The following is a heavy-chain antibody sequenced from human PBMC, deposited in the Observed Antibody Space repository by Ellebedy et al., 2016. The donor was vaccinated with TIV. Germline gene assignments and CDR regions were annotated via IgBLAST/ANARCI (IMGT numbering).Heavy chain of an antibody. CDR1: GFTFSNYP. V-gene: IGHV3-23*01. D-gene: IGHD1-1*01. J-gene: IGHJ3*02. CDR2: ISSSGGTT. Sequence: GGSLRLSCAASGFTFSNYPMSWVRQAPGKGLEWVSGISSSGGTTYYADSVKGRFTISRDNSKNTLYLQMNSLRAEDTAVYYCAKDIEGGLERPPYDAFDIWGQGTMVTVSS. CDR3: AKDIEGGLERPPYDAFDI.